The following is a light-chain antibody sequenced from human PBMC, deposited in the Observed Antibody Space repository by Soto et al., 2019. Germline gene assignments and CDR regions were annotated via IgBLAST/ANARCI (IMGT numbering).Light chain of an antibody. CDR3: QQYNSYST. CDR2: GAS. V-gene: IGKV1-5*03. CDR1: QSISSY. Sequence: DIQMTQSPSSLSASVGDRVTITCRASQSISSYLNWYQQKPGKAPKVLIYGASSLESGVPSRFSGSGSGTEFTLTISSLQPDDFATYYCQQYNSYSTFGQGTKVDIK. J-gene: IGKJ1*01.